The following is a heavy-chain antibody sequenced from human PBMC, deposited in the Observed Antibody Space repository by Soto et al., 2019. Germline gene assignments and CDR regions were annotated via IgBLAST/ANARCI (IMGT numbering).Heavy chain of an antibody. Sequence: PGESLKISCKGSGYSFTSYWIGWVRQMPGKGLEWMGIIYPGDSDTRYSPSFQGQVTISVDKSISTAYLQWSSLKASDTAMYYCARDGYSKPYYYGMDVWGQGTTVTVSS. CDR3: ARDGYSKPYYYGMDV. V-gene: IGHV5-51*01. D-gene: IGHD5-18*01. CDR2: IYPGDSDT. CDR1: GYSFTSYW. J-gene: IGHJ6*02.